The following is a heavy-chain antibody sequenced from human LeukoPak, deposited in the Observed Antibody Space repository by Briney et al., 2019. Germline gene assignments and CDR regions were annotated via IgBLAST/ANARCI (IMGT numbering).Heavy chain of an antibody. CDR2: ISAYNGNS. CDR3: ARTSGVTAIGDGFDL. Sequence: ASVKVSCKASGYSFSSYGVVWVRQAPGHRPEWMGWISAYNGNSLYAQTFQGRLAMTTDTSSTTMELRSLRYDDTAIYYCARTSGVTAIGDGFDLWGQGTLVSVSS. D-gene: IGHD2-21*02. V-gene: IGHV1-18*01. J-gene: IGHJ3*01. CDR1: GYSFSSYG.